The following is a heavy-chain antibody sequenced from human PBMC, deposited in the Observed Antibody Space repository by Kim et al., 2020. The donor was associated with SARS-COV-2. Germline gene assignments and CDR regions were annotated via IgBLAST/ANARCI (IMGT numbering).Heavy chain of an antibody. V-gene: IGHV3-9*01. CDR3: EKMTFFGVATPYYFDY. J-gene: IGHJ4*02. D-gene: IGHD3-3*01. Sequence: DSVKGLFTISRDNAKNSLYLQMNSLRTEDTPLYYCEKMTFFGVATPYYFDYWGQGTLVTVSS.